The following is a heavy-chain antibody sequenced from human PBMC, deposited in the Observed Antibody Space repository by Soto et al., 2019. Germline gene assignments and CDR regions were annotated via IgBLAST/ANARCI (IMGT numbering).Heavy chain of an antibody. Sequence: ASVKVSCKASGGTFSSYAISWVRQAPGQGLEWMGGIIPIFGTANYAQKFQGRVTITADESTSTAYMELSSLRSEDTAVYYCARDAYYDFWSGYYRAYYYYGMAVSGQGTTVPVSS. D-gene: IGHD3-3*01. CDR2: IIPIFGTA. CDR3: ARDAYYDFWSGYYRAYYYYGMAV. J-gene: IGHJ6*02. CDR1: GGTFSSYA. V-gene: IGHV1-69*13.